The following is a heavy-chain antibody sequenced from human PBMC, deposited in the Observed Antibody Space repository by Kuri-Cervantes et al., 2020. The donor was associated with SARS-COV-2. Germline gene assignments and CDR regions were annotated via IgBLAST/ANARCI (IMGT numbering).Heavy chain of an antibody. Sequence: GESLKISCSTSGFTFSNYAMHWVREAPGGGLEYVSAISSNGGGTHYADSVKGRFTISRDNSKNTLFLQMSSLRTEDTSIYYCVKVSRGSPEYYWGQGILVTVSS. CDR2: ISSNGGGT. J-gene: IGHJ4*02. CDR1: GFTFSNYA. V-gene: IGHV3-64D*08. D-gene: IGHD1-26*01. CDR3: VKVSRGSPEYY.